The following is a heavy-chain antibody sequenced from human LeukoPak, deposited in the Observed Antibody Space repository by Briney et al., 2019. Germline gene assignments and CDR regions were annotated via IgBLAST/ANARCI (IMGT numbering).Heavy chain of an antibody. D-gene: IGHD3-22*01. CDR1: GGSISSYY. J-gene: IGHJ3*02. V-gene: IGHV4-59*01. CDR3: ARSYDSSGYYYVSDAFDI. CDR2: IYYSGST. Sequence: SETLSRTCTVSGGSISSYYWSWIRQPPGKGLEWIGYIYYSGSTNYNPSLKSRVTISVDTSKNQFSLKLSSVTAADTAVYYCARSYDSSGYYYVSDAFDIWGQGTMVTVSS.